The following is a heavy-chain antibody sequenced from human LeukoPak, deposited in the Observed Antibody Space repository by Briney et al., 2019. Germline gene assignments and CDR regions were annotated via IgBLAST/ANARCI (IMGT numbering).Heavy chain of an antibody. CDR3: ARESTDYDFWSGYYFPRWFDP. CDR1: GGSISSYY. Sequence: SETLSLTCTVSGGSISSYYWSWIRQPPGKGLEWIGYIYYSGSTNYNPSLMSRVTISVDTSKNQFSLKLSSVTAADTAVYYCARESTDYDFWSGYYFPRWFDPWGQGTLVTVSS. J-gene: IGHJ5*02. V-gene: IGHV4-59*01. D-gene: IGHD3-3*01. CDR2: IYYSGST.